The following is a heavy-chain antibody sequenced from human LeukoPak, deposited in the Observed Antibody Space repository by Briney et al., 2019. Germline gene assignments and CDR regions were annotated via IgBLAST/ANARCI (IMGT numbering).Heavy chain of an antibody. D-gene: IGHD3-10*01. Sequence: SETLSLTRAVYGGSFSGYYWSWIRQPPGKGLEWIGEINHSGSTNYNPSLKSRVTISVDTSKNQFSLKMNSVTAADTAVYYCARGQWFRAFWSRGTPVTVSS. CDR2: INHSGST. V-gene: IGHV4-34*01. J-gene: IGHJ4*02. CDR1: GGSFSGYY. CDR3: ARGQWFRAF.